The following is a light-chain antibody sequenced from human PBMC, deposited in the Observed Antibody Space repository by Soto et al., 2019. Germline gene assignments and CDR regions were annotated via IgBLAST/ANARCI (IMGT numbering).Light chain of an antibody. V-gene: IGKV1-33*01. CDR3: QQFDDLPIT. CDR1: QDIRNY. CDR2: DAS. Sequence: DIQMTQSPSSLSASVGDRVTITCQASQDIRNYLNWYQQKPGKAPKLLIYDASNLETGVPSRFSGSGSGTDFTFTISSLQPEDIATYYCQQFDDLPITFGPGTRLEI. J-gene: IGKJ5*01.